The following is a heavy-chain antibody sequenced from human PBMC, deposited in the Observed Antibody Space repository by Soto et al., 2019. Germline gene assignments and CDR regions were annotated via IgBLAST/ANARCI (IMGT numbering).Heavy chain of an antibody. J-gene: IGHJ4*02. D-gene: IGHD2-15*01. CDR3: AKDPGWGIVVVVAATSFDY. CDR2: ISYDGSNK. Sequence: GGSLRLSCAASGFTFSSYGMHWVRQAPGKGLEWVAVISYDGSNKYYADSVKGRFTISRDNSKNTLYLQMNSLRAEDTAVYYCAKDPGWGIVVVVAATSFDYWGQGT. CDR1: GFTFSSYG. V-gene: IGHV3-30*18.